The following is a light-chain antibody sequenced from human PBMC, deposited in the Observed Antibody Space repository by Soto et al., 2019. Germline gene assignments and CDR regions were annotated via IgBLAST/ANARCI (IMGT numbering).Light chain of an antibody. Sequence: QSALTQPASGSGSPGQSITISCTGTSSYVGGYNYVSWYQQYQGKAPNLILYDVSNRPSGVPDRFSGSKSGNTASLTVSGLQAEDEAVYYCSSYTSSSTYVFGAGTKLTVL. CDR3: SSYTSSSTYV. J-gene: IGLJ1*01. V-gene: IGLV2-14*01. CDR1: SSYVGGYNY. CDR2: DVS.